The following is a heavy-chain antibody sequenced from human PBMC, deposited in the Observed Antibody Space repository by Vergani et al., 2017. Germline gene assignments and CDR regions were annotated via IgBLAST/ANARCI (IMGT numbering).Heavy chain of an antibody. CDR3: AXRVRGPYYYYGMDV. V-gene: IGHV4-39*01. Sequence: QLQLQESGPGLVKPSETLSLTCTVSGGSISSSSYYWGWIRQPPGKGLEWIGSIYYSGSTYYNPSLKSRVTISVDTSKNQFSLKLSSVTAADTAVYYCAXRVRGPYYYYGMDVWGQGTTVTVSS. D-gene: IGHD3-10*01. CDR1: GGSISSSSYY. CDR2: IYYSGST. J-gene: IGHJ6*02.